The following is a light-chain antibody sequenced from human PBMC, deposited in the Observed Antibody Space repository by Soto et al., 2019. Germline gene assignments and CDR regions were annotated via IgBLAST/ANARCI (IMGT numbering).Light chain of an antibody. Sequence: EVVLTQSPATLSLSPGERATLSCRASQSVGTYVAWYQQRPGQAPRLLIYDGSNRATGVPARFTGSGSGTVFTLTISNLEPEDFAVYYCQQCGGSPLFSFGPGTRVDI. J-gene: IGKJ3*01. CDR3: QQCGGSPLFS. V-gene: IGKV3-11*01. CDR2: DGS. CDR1: QSVGTY.